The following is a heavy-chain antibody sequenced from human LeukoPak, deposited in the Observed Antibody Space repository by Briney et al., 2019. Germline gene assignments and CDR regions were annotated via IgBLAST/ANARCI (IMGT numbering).Heavy chain of an antibody. CDR2: ISSGGSTV. CDR1: GFTFSNYE. Sequence: GSLRLSCAASGFTFSNYEMHWVRRAPGKGLEWVSYISSGGSTVYDADSVKGRFTVSRDNAKNSLYPQMSSLRAEDTAVYYCARGGSFVEYWGQGTLFSVSS. D-gene: IGHD3-10*01. J-gene: IGHJ4*02. V-gene: IGHV3-48*03. CDR3: ARGGSFVEY.